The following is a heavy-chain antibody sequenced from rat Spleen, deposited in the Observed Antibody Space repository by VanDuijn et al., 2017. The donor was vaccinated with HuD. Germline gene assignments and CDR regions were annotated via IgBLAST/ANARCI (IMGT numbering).Heavy chain of an antibody. D-gene: IGHD1-2*01. CDR1: GFTFSDYY. CDR2: ITNTGRST. Sequence: EVQLVESGGGLVQPGRSLKLSCAASGFTFSDYYMAWVRQAPKKGLEWVATITNTGRSTYYPDSVRGRFAISRDTAENTLYLQMSSLRSEDTATYYCARPDYSRFDYWGQGVMVTVSS. CDR3: ARPDYSRFDY. V-gene: IGHV5-7*01. J-gene: IGHJ2*01.